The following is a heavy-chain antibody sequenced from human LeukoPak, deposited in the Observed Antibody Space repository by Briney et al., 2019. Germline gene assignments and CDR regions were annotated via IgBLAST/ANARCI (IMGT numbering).Heavy chain of an antibody. CDR2: TSSSDAGT. CDR3: ARAPVTSCRGAYCYPFDY. D-gene: IGHD2-21*01. J-gene: IGHJ4*02. V-gene: IGHV3-23*01. CDR1: GFTFSSYA. Sequence: GGSLRLSCAASGFTFSSYAMSWVRQAPGKGLEWVSATSSSDAGTYHADSVRGRFTISRDNSKNTLYLQMNSLRVEDAAVYYCARAPVTSCRGAYCYPFDYWGQGTLVTVSS.